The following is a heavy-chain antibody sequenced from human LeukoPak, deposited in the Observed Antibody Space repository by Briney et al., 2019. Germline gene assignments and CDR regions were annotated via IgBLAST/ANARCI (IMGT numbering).Heavy chain of an antibody. J-gene: IGHJ4*02. CDR3: ARVAVAGTEKGFFDY. V-gene: IGHV5-51*01. D-gene: IGHD6-19*01. Sequence: GGSLQISCEGSGYIFSSYWMGWGRQLPGKGLEWMGIIYPGDSDTRYSPSFQGQVPISADKSISTAYLQWSSLKASDTAMYYCARVAVAGTEKGFFDYWGQATLVTVSS. CDR2: IYPGDSDT. CDR1: GYIFSSYW.